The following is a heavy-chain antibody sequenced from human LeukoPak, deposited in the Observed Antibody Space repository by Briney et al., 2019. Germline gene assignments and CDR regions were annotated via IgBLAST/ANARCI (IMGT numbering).Heavy chain of an antibody. V-gene: IGHV2-5*02. CDR2: IYWDDDK. CDR3: AHSRVYYCGSGSYFPKTLDY. CDR1: GFSLSTRGVG. Sequence: GSGPTLVKPTQTLTLTCTFSGFSLSTRGVGVAWIRRPPGKALEWLALIYWDDDKRYSPSLKSRPTLTKDTSKNQVVLTMTDMDPVDTATYYCAHSRVYYCGSGSYFPKTLDYWGQGTLVTVSS. D-gene: IGHD3-10*01. J-gene: IGHJ4*02.